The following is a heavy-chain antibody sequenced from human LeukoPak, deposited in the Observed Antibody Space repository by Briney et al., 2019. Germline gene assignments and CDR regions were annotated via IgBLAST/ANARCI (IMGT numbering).Heavy chain of an antibody. Sequence: PSETLSLTCTLSGGFISGYYWSWIRQPPGKGLEWIGYIYYSGSTNYNPSLKSRVTISVDTSKNQFSLKLNSVTAADTAEYYCARSKWGYAFDIWGQGTMVTVSS. D-gene: IGHD1-26*01. CDR2: IYYSGST. CDR3: ARSKWGYAFDI. J-gene: IGHJ3*02. V-gene: IGHV4-59*01. CDR1: GGFISGYY.